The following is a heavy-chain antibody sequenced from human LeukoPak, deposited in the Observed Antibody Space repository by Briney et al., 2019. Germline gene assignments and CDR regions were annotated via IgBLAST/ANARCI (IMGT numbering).Heavy chain of an antibody. CDR3: AREGPGGYCSSTSCQPSYYYYGMDV. CDR1: GGSFSGYY. J-gene: IGHJ6*02. CDR2: INHSGST. V-gene: IGHV4-34*01. Sequence: SETLSLTCAVYGGSFSGYYWSWIRQPPGKGLEWIGEINHSGSTNYNPSLKSRVTISLDTSKNQFSLKLSSVTAADTAVYYCAREGPGGYCSSTSCQPSYYYYGMDVWGQGTTVTVSS. D-gene: IGHD2-2*03.